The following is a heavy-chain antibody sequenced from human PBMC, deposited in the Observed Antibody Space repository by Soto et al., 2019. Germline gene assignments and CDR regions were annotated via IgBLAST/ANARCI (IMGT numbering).Heavy chain of an antibody. J-gene: IGHJ4*02. CDR2: IYYSGST. V-gene: IGHV4-31*03. D-gene: IGHD3-22*01. CDR1: GGSISSGGYY. Sequence: QVQLQESGPGLVKPSQTLSLTCTVSGGSISSGGYYWSWIRQHPGKGLEWIGYIYYSGSTYYNPSLKIRVTISVDTSKNQFSLKLSSVTAADTAVYYCARTRYYYDSSGYYSLTFDYWGQGTLVTVSS. CDR3: ARTRYYYDSSGYYSLTFDY.